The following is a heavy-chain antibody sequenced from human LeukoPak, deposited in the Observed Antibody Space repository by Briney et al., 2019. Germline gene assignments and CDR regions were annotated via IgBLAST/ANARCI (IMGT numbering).Heavy chain of an antibody. CDR2: IYYSGST. Sequence: SETLSLTCTVSGGSISSSSYYWGWIRQPPGKGLEWIGSIYYSGSTYYNPSLKSRVTISVDTSKNQFSLKLSSVTAADTAVYYCARHVVWDILTGFDYWGQGTLVTVSS. CDR3: ARHVVWDILTGFDY. D-gene: IGHD3-9*01. J-gene: IGHJ4*02. V-gene: IGHV4-39*01. CDR1: GGSISSSSYY.